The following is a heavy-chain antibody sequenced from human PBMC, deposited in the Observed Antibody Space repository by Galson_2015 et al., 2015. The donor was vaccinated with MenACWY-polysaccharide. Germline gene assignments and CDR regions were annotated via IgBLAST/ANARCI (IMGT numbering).Heavy chain of an antibody. CDR3: ARVEKYSGSYYILH. D-gene: IGHD1-26*01. Sequence: LSLTCAVSGYSIRRGYYWGWIRQPPGKGLEWIGSIYHSGRTYYNPSLKSRVTISVDTSKNQFSLKLSSVTAADTAVYYCARVEKYSGSYYILHWGQGTLVTVSS. J-gene: IGHJ4*02. CDR2: IYHSGRT. CDR1: GYSIRRGYY. V-gene: IGHV4-38-2*01.